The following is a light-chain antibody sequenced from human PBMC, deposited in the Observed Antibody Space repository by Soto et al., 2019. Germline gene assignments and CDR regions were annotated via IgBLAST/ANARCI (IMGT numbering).Light chain of an antibody. Sequence: QSALTQPASVSGSPGQSITISCTGTSSDGGGYNYVSWYQQHPGKAPKLMIYDVSNRPSGVSNRFSGSKSGNTASLTISGLQAEDEADYYCSSYTSSSPRVFGTGTKVTGL. CDR3: SSYTSSSPRV. CDR2: DVS. CDR1: SSDGGGYNY. J-gene: IGLJ1*01. V-gene: IGLV2-14*01.